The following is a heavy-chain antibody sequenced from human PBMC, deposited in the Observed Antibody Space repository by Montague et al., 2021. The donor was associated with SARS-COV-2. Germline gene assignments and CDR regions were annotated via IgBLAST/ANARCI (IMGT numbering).Heavy chain of an antibody. CDR3: ARTTYFVLASNYYYVMDV. Sequence: SETLSLTCTVSGGSINNYYWSWIRQPPGRGLEWIGYIYYSGSTEYSPSLKSRVTMSIDTSKNQFSLRLNSVTAADTAVYFCARTTYFVLASNYYYVMDVWGQGTTVTVSS. V-gene: IGHV4-59*08. CDR1: GGSINNYY. CDR2: IYYSGST. D-gene: IGHD3-9*01. J-gene: IGHJ6*02.